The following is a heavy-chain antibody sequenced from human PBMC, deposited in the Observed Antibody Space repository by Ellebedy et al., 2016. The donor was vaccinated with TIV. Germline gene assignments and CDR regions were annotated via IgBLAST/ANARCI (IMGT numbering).Heavy chain of an antibody. Sequence: ASVKVSCXASGYTFTSYDINWVRQATGQGLEWMGWMNPNSGNTGYAQKFQGRVTMTRNTSISTAYMELSSLRSEDTAVYYCARVGYGSSGYYFDYWGQGTLVTVSS. CDR2: MNPNSGNT. V-gene: IGHV1-8*01. J-gene: IGHJ4*02. CDR1: GYTFTSYD. D-gene: IGHD3-22*01. CDR3: ARVGYGSSGYYFDY.